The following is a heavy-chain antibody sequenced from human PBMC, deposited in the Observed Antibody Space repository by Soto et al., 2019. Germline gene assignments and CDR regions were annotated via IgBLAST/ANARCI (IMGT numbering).Heavy chain of an antibody. J-gene: IGHJ3*02. CDR3: ARVCLDEVDNAFDI. CDR2: INAGNGNT. CDR1: GYTFTSYA. D-gene: IGHD2-15*01. Sequence: GASVKVSCKASGYTFTSYAMHWVRQAPGQRLEWMGWINAGNGNTKYSQKFQGRVTITRDTSATTAYMELSSLRSEDTAVYYCARVCLDEVDNAFDIWGQGTMVTVSS. V-gene: IGHV1-3*01.